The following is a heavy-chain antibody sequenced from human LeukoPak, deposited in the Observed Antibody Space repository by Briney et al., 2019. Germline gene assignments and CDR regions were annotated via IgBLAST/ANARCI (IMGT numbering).Heavy chain of an antibody. V-gene: IGHV4-39*07. CDR2: IYYSGST. CDR1: GGSISSSSYY. D-gene: IGHD6-13*01. Sequence: SETLSLTCTVSGGSISSSSYYWGWIRQPPGKGLEWIGSIYYSGSTYYNPSLKSRVTISVDTSKNQFSLKLSSVTAADTAVYYCARDRGSSWPNDYWGQGTLVTVSS. J-gene: IGHJ4*02. CDR3: ARDRGSSWPNDY.